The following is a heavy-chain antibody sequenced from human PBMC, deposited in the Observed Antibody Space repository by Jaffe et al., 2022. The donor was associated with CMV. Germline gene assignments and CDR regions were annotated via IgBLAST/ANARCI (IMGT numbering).Heavy chain of an antibody. J-gene: IGHJ3*02. CDR1: GGSFSGYY. Sequence: QVQLQQWGAGLLKPSETLSLTCAVYGGSFSGYYWSWIRQPPGKGLEWIGEINHSGSTNYNPSLKSRVTISVDTSKNQFSLKLSSVTAADTAVYYCARGSMTRVVVVTGLPNDAFDIWGQGTMVTVSS. V-gene: IGHV4-34*01. CDR3: ARGSMTRVVVVTGLPNDAFDI. CDR2: INHSGST. D-gene: IGHD2-21*02.